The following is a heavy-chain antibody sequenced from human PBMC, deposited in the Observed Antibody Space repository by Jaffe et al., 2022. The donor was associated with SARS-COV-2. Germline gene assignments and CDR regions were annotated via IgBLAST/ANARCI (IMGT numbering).Heavy chain of an antibody. V-gene: IGHV3-7*03. CDR2: INEDGREI. CDR3: ARSAVCDGGRCYIDL. CDR1: GFTFSSYW. J-gene: IGHJ2*01. D-gene: IGHD2-15*01. Sequence: EVQVVESGGGLVQPGGSLRLSCAASGFTFSSYWMSWVRLAPGKGLEWVASINEDGREIHYVDSVKGRFTISRDNAKNSLYLQMNSLRAEDTATYYCARSAVCDGGRCYIDLWGRGTLVSVFS.